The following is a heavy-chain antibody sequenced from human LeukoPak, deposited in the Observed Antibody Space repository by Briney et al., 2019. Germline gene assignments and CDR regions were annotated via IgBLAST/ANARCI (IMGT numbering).Heavy chain of an antibody. V-gene: IGHV1-46*01. CDR2: INPSGGST. CDR1: GYTFTSYY. J-gene: IGHJ4*02. Sequence: ASVKVSCKASGYTFTSYYMHWVRQAPGQGLEWMGIINPSGGSTSYAQKFQGRVTMTRDTSTSTVYMELSSLRSEDTAVDYCAWGYYDFWSGKGESFDYWGQGTLVTVSS. CDR3: AWGYYDFWSGKGESFDY. D-gene: IGHD3-3*01.